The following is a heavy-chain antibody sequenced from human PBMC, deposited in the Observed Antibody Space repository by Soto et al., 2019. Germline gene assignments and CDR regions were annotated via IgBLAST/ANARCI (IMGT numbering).Heavy chain of an antibody. Sequence: GGSLRLSCAASAFTFSTYWMSWVRQAPGKGLEWVANIKQDGSEKYYVDSVKGRFTTSRDNAKNSLYLQMNSLRAEDTAVYYCARGSTYYYDSSGYYIYYFDYWGQGTLVTVSS. CDR2: IKQDGSEK. CDR3: ARGSTYYYDSSGYYIYYFDY. V-gene: IGHV3-7*03. D-gene: IGHD3-22*01. CDR1: AFTFSTYW. J-gene: IGHJ4*02.